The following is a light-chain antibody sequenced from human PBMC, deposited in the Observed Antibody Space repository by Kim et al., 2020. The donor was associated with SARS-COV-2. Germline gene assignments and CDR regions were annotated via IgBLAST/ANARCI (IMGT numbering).Light chain of an antibody. Sequence: GQRVTISCRGSSSTIGAGYDVHWYQQLPRTAPKLLIYGNNNRPSGVPDRFSGSKSGTSASLAIAGLQAEDEATYYCHSFDISLAVVFGGGTQLTVL. J-gene: IGLJ2*01. CDR3: HSFDISLAVV. CDR1: SSTIGAGYD. CDR2: GNN. V-gene: IGLV1-40*01.